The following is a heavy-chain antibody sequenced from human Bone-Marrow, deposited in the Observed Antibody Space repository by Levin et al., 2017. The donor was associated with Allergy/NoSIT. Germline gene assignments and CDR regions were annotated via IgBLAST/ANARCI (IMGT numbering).Heavy chain of an antibody. Sequence: LSGGSLRLSCAASGFTFSNYWMNWVRQVPGKGLVWVSRINGDGTTAIYADSVKGRFTISRDNAKNTLYLQMNSLRAEDTALYYCARLLSVAGTSVFGYWGQGTLATVSS. J-gene: IGHJ4*02. V-gene: IGHV3-74*01. CDR2: INGDGTTA. CDR1: GFTFSNYW. D-gene: IGHD6-19*01. CDR3: ARLLSVAGTSVFGY.